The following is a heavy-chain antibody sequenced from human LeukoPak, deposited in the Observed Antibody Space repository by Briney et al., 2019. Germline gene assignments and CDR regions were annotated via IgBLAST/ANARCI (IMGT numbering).Heavy chain of an antibody. CDR3: ARQYSSSSVYYYYYMDV. J-gene: IGHJ6*03. CDR2: INPNSGGT. Sequence: GASVKVSCKASGYTFTGYYMHWVRQAPGQGLEWMGWINPNSGGTNYAQKFQGRVTITADKSTSTAYMELSSLRSEDTAVYYCARQYSSSSVYYYYYMDVWGKGTTVTVSS. CDR1: GYTFTGYY. D-gene: IGHD6-6*01. V-gene: IGHV1-2*02.